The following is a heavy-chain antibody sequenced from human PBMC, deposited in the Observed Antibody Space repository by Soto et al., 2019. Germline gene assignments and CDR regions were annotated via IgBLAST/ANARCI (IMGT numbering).Heavy chain of an antibody. CDR3: ARDPAIYSGKFDYGLDV. V-gene: IGHV3-48*03. Sequence: EVQLVESGGGLVQAGGSLRLFCAASGFTFSNYEMNWVRQAPGKGLEWVSYIGTRGRTIYYADSVKGRFTISRDNAKNSLYLQMNSLRAEDTAVYYWARDPAIYSGKFDYGLDVWGQGTTVTVSS. D-gene: IGHD4-4*01. CDR2: IGTRGRTI. CDR1: GFTFSNYE. J-gene: IGHJ6*02.